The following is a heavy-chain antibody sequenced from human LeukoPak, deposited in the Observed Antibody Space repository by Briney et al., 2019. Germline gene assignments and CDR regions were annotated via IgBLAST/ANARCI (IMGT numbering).Heavy chain of an antibody. D-gene: IGHD3-22*01. J-gene: IGHJ6*03. Sequence: SETLSLTCTVSGGSISSYYWSWIRQPPGKGLEWIGNIYYSGSTNYNPSLKSRVTISVDTSKNQFSLKLSSVTAADTAVNYCTRGSIAYYYMDVWGKGTTVTISS. CDR3: TRGSIAYYYMDV. V-gene: IGHV4-59*01. CDR2: IYYSGST. CDR1: GGSISSYY.